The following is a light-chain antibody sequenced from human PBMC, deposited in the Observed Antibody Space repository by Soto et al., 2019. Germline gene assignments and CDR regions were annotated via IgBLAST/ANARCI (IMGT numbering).Light chain of an antibody. CDR2: RSSDGSH. V-gene: IGLV4-69*01. CDR3: QTWDSGARVV. J-gene: IGLJ2*01. CDR1: SGHSSYA. Sequence: QPVLTQSPSASASLGASVKLTCTLSSGHSSYAIAWHQQQPEKGPRYLMKRSSDGSHSKGDGIPDRFSGSSSGAERYLTISSLPSEDEADYYCQTWDSGARVVFGGGTKLTVL.